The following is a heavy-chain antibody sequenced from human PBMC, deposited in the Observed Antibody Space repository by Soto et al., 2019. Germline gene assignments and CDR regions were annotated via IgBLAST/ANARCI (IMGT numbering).Heavy chain of an antibody. CDR1: GFTFSSYG. J-gene: IGHJ6*02. Sequence: GGSLRLSCAASGFTFSSYGMHWVRQAPGKGLEWVAVISYDGSNKYYAGSVKGRFTISRDNSKNTLYLQMNSLRAEDTAVYYCAADQPPYYYGMDVWGQGTTVTVSS. CDR3: AADQPPYYYGMDV. V-gene: IGHV3-30*03. CDR2: ISYDGSNK.